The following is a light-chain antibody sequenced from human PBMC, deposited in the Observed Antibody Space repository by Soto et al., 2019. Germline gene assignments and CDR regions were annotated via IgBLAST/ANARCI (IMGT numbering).Light chain of an antibody. J-gene: IGLJ2*01. Sequence: SYELTQRPSESVAPGKTARITCGGNNIGSKSVHWYQQKTGQAPVLVIYYDSDRPSGIPERFSGSNSGNTATLTISRVEAGDEADYYCQVWDSTSDHVVFGGGTMLTVL. CDR1: NIGSKS. V-gene: IGLV3-21*04. CDR3: QVWDSTSDHVV. CDR2: YDS.